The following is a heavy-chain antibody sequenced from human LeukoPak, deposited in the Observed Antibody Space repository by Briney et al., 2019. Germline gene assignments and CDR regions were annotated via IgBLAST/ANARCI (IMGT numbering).Heavy chain of an antibody. CDR1: GFTFSTDN. CDR3: ARDKGLAIRAYDI. Sequence: GGSLRLSCVASGFTFSTDNMNWVRQAPGKGLDRVAFIDAGGNYIQYADSVKGRFIISRDNAQNSLFLEVNSLRVEDTAVYYCARDKGLAIRAYDIWGQGTMVTVSS. V-gene: IGHV3-21*06. D-gene: IGHD3-9*01. J-gene: IGHJ3*02. CDR2: IDAGGNYI.